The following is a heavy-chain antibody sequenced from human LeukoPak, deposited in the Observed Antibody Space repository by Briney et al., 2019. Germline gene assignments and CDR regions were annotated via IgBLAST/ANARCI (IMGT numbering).Heavy chain of an antibody. V-gene: IGHV3-66*02. CDR2: IYSGVST. CDR3: AREMITFGGVKYYFDY. Sequence: GGSLRLSCAASGFTVSSNYMSSVRLAPGKGLEWDSVIYSGVSTYYADSVKGRFTISRDNSKNTLYLQMNSLRAEDTAVYYCAREMITFGGVKYYFDYWGQGTLVTVSS. D-gene: IGHD3-16*01. CDR1: GFTVSSNY. J-gene: IGHJ4*02.